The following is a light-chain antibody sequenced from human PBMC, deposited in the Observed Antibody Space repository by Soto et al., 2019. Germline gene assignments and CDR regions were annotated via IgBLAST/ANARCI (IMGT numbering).Light chain of an antibody. V-gene: IGLV2-14*01. CDR1: NSGIGGYNY. J-gene: IGLJ1*01. CDR2: DVT. CDR3: NSSTSSNTYV. Sequence: QAASVSGSPGQSITISCTGTNSGIGGYNYVSWYQQHPGKAPKLMIYDVTNRPSGVSNRFSGSKSGNTASLTISGLQAEDEADYYWNSSTSSNTYVFGTGTKLTVL.